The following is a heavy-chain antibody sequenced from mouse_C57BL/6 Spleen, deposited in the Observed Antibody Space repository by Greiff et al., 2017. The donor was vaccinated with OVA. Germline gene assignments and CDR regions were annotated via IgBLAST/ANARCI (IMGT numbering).Heavy chain of an antibody. CDR3: ADLYYGNYVFAY. D-gene: IGHD2-1*01. J-gene: IGHJ3*01. CDR1: GFTFSSYA. V-gene: IGHV5-4*01. Sequence: EVQVVESGGGLVKPGGSLKLSCAASGFTFSSYAMSWVRQTPEKRLEWVATISDGGSYTYYPDNVKGRFTISRDNAKNNLYLQMSHLKSEDTAIYYCADLYYGNYVFAYWGQGTLVTVSA. CDR2: ISDGGSYT.